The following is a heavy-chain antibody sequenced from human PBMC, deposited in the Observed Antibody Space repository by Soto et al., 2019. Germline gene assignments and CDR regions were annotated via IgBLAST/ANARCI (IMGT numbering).Heavy chain of an antibody. D-gene: IGHD3-3*01. CDR2: INPATGAA. CDR1: GYPVTAYY. Sequence: QLHLVQSGAVVKKPGASVTVSCSASGYPVTAYYMHWVRQAPGRGVERMGGINPATGAAKYTQTFPGRVNITVATSTGTVLIELSGLTSGDTAVVYCAREGGVGVAGSEAFDVWGQGTLVTVSS. CDR3: AREGGVGVAGSEAFDV. V-gene: IGHV1-2*02. J-gene: IGHJ3*01.